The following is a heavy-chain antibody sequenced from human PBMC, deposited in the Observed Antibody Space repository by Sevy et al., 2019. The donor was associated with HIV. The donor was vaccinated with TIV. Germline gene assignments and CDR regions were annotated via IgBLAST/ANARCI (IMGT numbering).Heavy chain of an antibody. CDR1: GYTFTGYY. CDR2: INPNSGGT. CDR3: ARDALGARGVILYYYYYGIDV. D-gene: IGHD3-10*01. J-gene: IGHJ6*02. V-gene: IGHV1-2*02. Sequence: ASVKVSRKASGYTFTGYYMHWVRQAPGQGLEWMGWINPNSGGTNYAQKFQGRVTMTRDTSISTAYMELSRLRSDDTAVYYCARDALGARGVILYYYYYGIDVWGQGTTVTVSS.